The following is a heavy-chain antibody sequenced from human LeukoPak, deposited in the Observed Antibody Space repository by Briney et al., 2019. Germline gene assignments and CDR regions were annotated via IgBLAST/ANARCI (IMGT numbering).Heavy chain of an antibody. CDR1: GGPFSGYY. CDR3: ARQSSGPTDAFDI. J-gene: IGHJ3*02. CDR2: INHSGST. V-gene: IGHV4-34*01. D-gene: IGHD6-19*01. Sequence: PSETLSLTCAVYGGPFSGYYWSWIRQPPGKGLEWIGEINHSGSTNYNPSLKSRVIISVDTSKNQFSLKLSSVTAADTAVYYCARQSSGPTDAFDIWGQGTMVTVSS.